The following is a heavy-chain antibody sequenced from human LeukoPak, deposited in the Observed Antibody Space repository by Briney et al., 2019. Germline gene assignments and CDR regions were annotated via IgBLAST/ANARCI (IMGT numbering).Heavy chain of an antibody. D-gene: IGHD6-13*01. CDR1: VGSFSSYY. CDR2: IHYTGST. Sequence: SEPLSLTCTVSVGSFSSYYWSWLRQPPGKGLEWIGYIHYTGSTNYNPSLKSRVTMSVDTSKNQFSLKLSSVTAADTAVYYCARHSVTWYDFDYWGQGTLVTVSS. V-gene: IGHV4-59*08. CDR3: ARHSVTWYDFDY. J-gene: IGHJ4*02.